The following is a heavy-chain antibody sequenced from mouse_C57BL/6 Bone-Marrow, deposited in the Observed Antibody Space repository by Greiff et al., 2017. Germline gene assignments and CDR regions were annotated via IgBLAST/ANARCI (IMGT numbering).Heavy chain of an antibody. J-gene: IGHJ3*01. CDR3: ARSRELWSRRGFAY. D-gene: IGHD1-1*02. CDR1: GYTFTSYG. Sequence: VKLMESGAELARPGASVKLSCKASGYTFTSYGISWVKQRTGQGLEWIGEIYPRSGNTYYNEKFKGKATLTADKSSSTAYMELRSLASEDSAVYFCARSRELWSRRGFAYWGQGTLVTVSA. CDR2: IYPRSGNT. V-gene: IGHV1-81*01.